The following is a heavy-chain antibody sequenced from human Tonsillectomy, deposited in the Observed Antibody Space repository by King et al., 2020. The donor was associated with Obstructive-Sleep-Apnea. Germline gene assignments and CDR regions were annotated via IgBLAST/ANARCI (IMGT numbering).Heavy chain of an antibody. CDR2: ISYDGSNK. Sequence: VQLVESGGGVVQPGRSLRLSCAASGFTFSSYGMHWVRQAPGKGLEWVAVISYDGSNKYYADSVKGRFTISRDNSKNTLYLQMNSLRAEDTAVYYWAKAGRGSSGWSRRGGGDYWGQGTLVTVSS. D-gene: IGHD6-19*01. V-gene: IGHV3-30*18. CDR1: GFTFSSYG. J-gene: IGHJ4*02. CDR3: AKAGRGSSGWSRRGGGDY.